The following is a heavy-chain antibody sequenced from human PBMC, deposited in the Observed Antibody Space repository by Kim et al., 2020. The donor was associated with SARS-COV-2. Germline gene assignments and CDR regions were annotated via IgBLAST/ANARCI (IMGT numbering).Heavy chain of an antibody. V-gene: IGHV3-30*04. CDR2: ISYDGSNK. Sequence: GGSLRLSCAASGFTFSSYAMHWVRQAPGKGLEWVAVISYDGSNKYYADSVKGRFTISRDNSKNTLYLQMNSLRAEDTAVYYCAREPHGYCSGGSCYAYLYYFDYWGQGTLVTVSS. J-gene: IGHJ4*02. CDR1: GFTFSSYA. CDR3: AREPHGYCSGGSCYAYLYYFDY. D-gene: IGHD2-15*01.